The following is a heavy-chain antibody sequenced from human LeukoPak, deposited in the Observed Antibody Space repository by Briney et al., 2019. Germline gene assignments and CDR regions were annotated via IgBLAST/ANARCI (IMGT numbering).Heavy chain of an antibody. CDR2: ISSSSSTI. D-gene: IGHD3-3*01. CDR1: GFTFDDYG. J-gene: IGHJ4*02. CDR3: ARSETYYDFWSGPADY. V-gene: IGHV3-48*04. Sequence: GGSLRLSCAASGFTFDDYGMSWVRQAPGKGLEWVSYISSSSSTIYYADSVKGRFTISRDNAKNSLYLQMNSLRAEDTAVYYCARSETYYDFWSGPADYWGQGTLVTVSS.